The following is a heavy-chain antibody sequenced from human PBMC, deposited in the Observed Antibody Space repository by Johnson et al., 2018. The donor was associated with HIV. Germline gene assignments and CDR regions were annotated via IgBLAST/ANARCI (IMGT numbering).Heavy chain of an antibody. CDR2: INWNGDST. CDR1: GFTFHDYG. V-gene: IGHV3-20*04. D-gene: IGHD3-10*01. J-gene: IGHJ3*02. Sequence: VQLVESGGGVVQPGRSLRLSCAASGFTFHDYGMSWVRQAPGKGLEWVSGINWNGDSTDYADSVKGRFTVSRDSAKNSLYLQMNSLRAEDTAVYYCARAPRFGRVRGSAFDIWGQGTMVTVSS. CDR3: ARAPRFGRVRGSAFDI.